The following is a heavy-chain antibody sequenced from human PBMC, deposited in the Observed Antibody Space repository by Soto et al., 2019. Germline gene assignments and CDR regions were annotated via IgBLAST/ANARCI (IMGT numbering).Heavy chain of an antibody. V-gene: IGHV4-34*01. CDR3: ARGNTVYRMLPDGPGYSSSWYVY. Sequence: SETLSLTCAVYGGSFSGYYWSWIRQPPGKGLEWIGEINHSGSTNYNPSLKSRVTISVDTSKNQFSLKLSSVTAADTAVYYCARGNTVYRMLPDGPGYSSSWYVYWGQGTLVTVSS. CDR1: GGSFSGYY. J-gene: IGHJ4*02. CDR2: INHSGST. D-gene: IGHD6-13*01.